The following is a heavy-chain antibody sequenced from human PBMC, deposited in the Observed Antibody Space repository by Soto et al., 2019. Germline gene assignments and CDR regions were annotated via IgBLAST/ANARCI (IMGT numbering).Heavy chain of an antibody. D-gene: IGHD4-17*01. Sequence: QVQLVESGGGVVQPGRSLRLSCAASGFTFSSYGMHWVRQAPGKGLEWVAVIWYDGSNKYYADSVKGRFTISRDNRKFTLYLQMNSLRAEDTAVYYCASTYGDYVEYYFDYWSQGTLVTVSS. J-gene: IGHJ4*02. CDR2: IWYDGSNK. CDR3: ASTYGDYVEYYFDY. CDR1: GFTFSSYG. V-gene: IGHV3-33*01.